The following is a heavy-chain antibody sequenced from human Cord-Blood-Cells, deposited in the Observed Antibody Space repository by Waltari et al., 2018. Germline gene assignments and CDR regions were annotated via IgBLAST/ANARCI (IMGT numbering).Heavy chain of an antibody. D-gene: IGHD1-26*01. CDR2: INHSGRT. J-gene: IGHJ3*02. CDR3: SRHGRIIVGATCFAFDI. V-gene: IGHV4-34*01. CDR1: GGSFSGYY. Sequence: QVQLQQWGAGLLKPSETLSLTCAVYGGSFSGYYWSWIRQPPGKGLEWIGEINHSGRTNYNPSLRSRVTRSVGTSRNQVSLKLSSVTAADTAVYYCSRHGRIIVGATCFAFDIWGQGTMVTVSS.